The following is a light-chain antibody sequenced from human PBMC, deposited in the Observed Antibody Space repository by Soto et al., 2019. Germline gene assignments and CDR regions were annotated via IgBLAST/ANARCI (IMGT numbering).Light chain of an antibody. J-gene: IGLJ2*01. Sequence: QSVLTQPPSASGSPGQSVTISCTGTSSDVGGYNYVSWYQQHPGKAPKLMIYEVSKRPSGVPDRFSGSKSGNTASLTVSGLQAEDEADYYCNSYAGSNNFGVVFGGGTQLTV. V-gene: IGLV2-8*01. CDR1: SSDVGGYNY. CDR3: NSYAGSNNFGVV. CDR2: EVS.